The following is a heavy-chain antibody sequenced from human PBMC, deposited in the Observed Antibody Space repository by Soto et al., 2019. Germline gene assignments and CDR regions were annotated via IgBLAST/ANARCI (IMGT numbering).Heavy chain of an antibody. CDR3: ARLVWSYGTWFDP. D-gene: IGHD5-18*01. V-gene: IGHV4-59*08. J-gene: IGHJ5*02. CDR2: IYYSGST. CDR1: GCSISSYY. Sequence: PSETLSLTCTVSGCSISSYYWSWIRQPPGKGLEWIGYIYYSGSTNYNPSLKSRVTISVDTSKNQFSLKLSSVTAADTAVYYCARLVWSYGTWFDPWGQGTLVTVSS.